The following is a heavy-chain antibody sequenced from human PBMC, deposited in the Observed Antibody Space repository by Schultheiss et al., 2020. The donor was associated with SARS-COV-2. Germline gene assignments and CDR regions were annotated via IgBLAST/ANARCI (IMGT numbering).Heavy chain of an antibody. J-gene: IGHJ6*03. CDR2: ISGSGGST. CDR3: ARHGGHDFWSGYNPPLYYYYMDV. CDR1: GFTFSSYA. D-gene: IGHD3-3*01. V-gene: IGHV3-23*01. Sequence: GGSLRLSCAASGFTFSSYAMSWVRQAPGKGLEWVSAISGSGGSTYYADSVKGRFTISRDNSKNTLYLQMNSLRAEDTAVYYCARHGGHDFWSGYNPPLYYYYMDVWGKGTTVTVSS.